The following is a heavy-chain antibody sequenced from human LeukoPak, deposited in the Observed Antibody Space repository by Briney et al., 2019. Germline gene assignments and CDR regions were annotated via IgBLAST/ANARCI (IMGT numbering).Heavy chain of an antibody. CDR1: GYTFTSYG. Sequence: ASVKVSCEASGYTFTSYGISWVRQAPGQGLEWMGWISTYSGNTNYAQKLQGRITMTIETSTSTAYMELRSLRSDDTAVYYCARGGSRVVTYGNFDYWGQGTLVTVSS. CDR2: ISTYSGNT. V-gene: IGHV1-18*01. D-gene: IGHD2-21*02. CDR3: ARGGSRVVTYGNFDY. J-gene: IGHJ4*02.